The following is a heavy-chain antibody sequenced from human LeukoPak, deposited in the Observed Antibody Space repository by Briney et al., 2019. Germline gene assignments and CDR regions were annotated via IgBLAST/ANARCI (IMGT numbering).Heavy chain of an antibody. CDR3: AKARGSVYFDY. Sequence: GGSLRPSCAASGFTFSSYGMSWVRQAPGKGLEWVSAISGSGGSTYYADSVKGRFTISRDNSKNTLYLQMNSLRAEDTAVYYCAKARGSVYFDYWGQGTLVTVSS. CDR2: ISGSGGST. CDR1: GFTFSSYG. D-gene: IGHD3-10*01. J-gene: IGHJ4*02. V-gene: IGHV3-23*01.